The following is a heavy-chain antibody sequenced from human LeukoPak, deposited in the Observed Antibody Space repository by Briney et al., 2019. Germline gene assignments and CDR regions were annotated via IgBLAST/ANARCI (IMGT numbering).Heavy chain of an antibody. CDR1: GFTFSSYG. Sequence: GSLRLSCAASGFTFSSYGMHWVRQAPGKGLEWEAVISYDGSNKYYADSVKGRFTISRDNSKNTLYLQMNSLRAEDTAVYYCARSGYSHSWDYWGQGTLVIVSS. V-gene: IGHV3-30*03. J-gene: IGHJ4*02. CDR3: ARSGYSHSWDY. CDR2: ISYDGSNK. D-gene: IGHD1-26*01.